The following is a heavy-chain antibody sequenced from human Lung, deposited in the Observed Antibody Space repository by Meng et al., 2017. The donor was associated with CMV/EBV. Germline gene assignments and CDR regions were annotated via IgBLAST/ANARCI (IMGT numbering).Heavy chain of an antibody. Sequence: GESXKISCAASGFTFSGYWMHWVRQAPGKGLVWVSRINTDGSLTNHADSVKGRFTISRDNVRNTLYLQMNSLRVEDTAVYYCGRMPPGAIDNGFDFWGQGTMVTVSS. V-gene: IGHV3-74*01. CDR1: GFTFSGYW. J-gene: IGHJ3*01. D-gene: IGHD2-2*01. CDR3: GRMPPGAIDNGFDF. CDR2: INTDGSLT.